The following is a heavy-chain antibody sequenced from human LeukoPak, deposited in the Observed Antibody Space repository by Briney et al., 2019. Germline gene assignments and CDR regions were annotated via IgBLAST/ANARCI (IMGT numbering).Heavy chain of an antibody. V-gene: IGHV4-39*01. CDR1: GVSISSSSYY. J-gene: IGHJ4*02. Sequence: PSETLSLTCTVSGVSISSSSYYWGWLRQPPGKGLEWIGSIYYSGSTYYNPSLKSRVTISVDTSKNQFSLKLSSVTAADTAVYYCARVRSDIDYWGQGTLVTVSS. CDR2: IYYSGST. CDR3: ARVRSDIDY.